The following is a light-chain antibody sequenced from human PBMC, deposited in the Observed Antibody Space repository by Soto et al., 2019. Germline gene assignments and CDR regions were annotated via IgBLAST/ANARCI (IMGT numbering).Light chain of an antibody. J-gene: IGKJ1*01. V-gene: IGKV1-39*01. CDR1: QSISSH. CDR2: AAS. CDR3: QQSYSTPWT. Sequence: DIQMTQSPSSLSASVGDRVTITCRASQSISSHLNWYQQKPGKAPKLLIYAASSFQSGVPSRLSGSGSGTDFTLTISSLQPEDFATYYCQQSYSTPWTLGQGTKVDIK.